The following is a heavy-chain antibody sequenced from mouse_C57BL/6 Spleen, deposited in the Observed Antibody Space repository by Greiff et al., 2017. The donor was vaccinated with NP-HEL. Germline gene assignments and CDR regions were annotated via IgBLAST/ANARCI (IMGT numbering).Heavy chain of an antibody. V-gene: IGHV1-55*01. D-gene: IGHD1-1*01. J-gene: IGHJ1*03. Sequence: VQLQQPGAELVKPGASVKMSCKASGYTFTSYWITWVKQRPGQGLEWIGDIYPGSGSTNYNEKFKSKATLTVDTSSSTAYMQLSRLTSEDSAVYYGARRDMRDYGSSYGYFDVWGTGTTVTVSS. CDR2: IYPGSGST. CDR1: GYTFTSYW. CDR3: ARRDMRDYGSSYGYFDV.